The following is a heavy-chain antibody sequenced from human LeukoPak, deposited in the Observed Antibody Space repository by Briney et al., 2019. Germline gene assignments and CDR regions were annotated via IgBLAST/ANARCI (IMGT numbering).Heavy chain of an antibody. CDR2: IYYSGST. CDR3: ARQAYRYSGSYSWYFDL. V-gene: IGHV4-30-2*01. Sequence: PSQTLSLTCAVSGASISSGGLSWNWIRQPPGKGLEWIGYIYYSGSTNYNPSLKSRVTISVDTSKNQFSLKLSSVTAADTAVYYCARQAYRYSGSYSWYFDLWGRGTLVTVSS. D-gene: IGHD1-26*01. J-gene: IGHJ2*01. CDR1: GASISSGGLS.